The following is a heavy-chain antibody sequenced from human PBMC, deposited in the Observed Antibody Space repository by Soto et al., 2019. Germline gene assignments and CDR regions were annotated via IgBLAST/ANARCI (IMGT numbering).Heavy chain of an antibody. CDR2: MNPNSGNT. V-gene: IGHV1-8*01. D-gene: IGHD6-13*01. J-gene: IGHJ6*03. Sequence: ASVKVSCKASGCTFTSYDINWVRQATGQGLEWMGWMNPNSGNTGYAQKFQGRVTMTRNTSISTAYMELSSLRSEDTAVYYCARGQYSSSWSDYYYYMDVWGKGTTVTVSS. CDR3: ARGQYSSSWSDYYYYMDV. CDR1: GCTFTSYD.